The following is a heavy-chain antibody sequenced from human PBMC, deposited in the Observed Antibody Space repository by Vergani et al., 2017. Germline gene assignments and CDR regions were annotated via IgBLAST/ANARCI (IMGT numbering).Heavy chain of an antibody. V-gene: IGHV3-7*01. J-gene: IGHJ2*01. CDR3: ARVAFSDWYFDL. CDR1: GFPFTKYW. CDR2: INKDGSEK. Sequence: EVQLEESGGDLVQPGGSLRLSCAASGFPFTKYWMGWFRQAPGKGLEWVANINKDGSEKNYVDSVRGRFTISRDNAENSLSLHMNILRAEDTATYFCARVAFSDWYFDLWGRGTRVTVSS. D-gene: IGHD3-10*01.